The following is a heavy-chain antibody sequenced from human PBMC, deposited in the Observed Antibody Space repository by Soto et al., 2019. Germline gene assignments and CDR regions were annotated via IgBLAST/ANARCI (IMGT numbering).Heavy chain of an antibody. J-gene: IGHJ4*02. V-gene: IGHV1-2*02. CDR3: ARSSFRGYFDL. D-gene: IGHD3-16*01. CDR2: INPHSGDT. CDR1: GYSLTGYY. Sequence: QVQLVQSGAEMKKPGASVRVSCKASGYSLTGYYLNWVRQAPGQGLEWMGWINPHSGDTNYEQKFQGRVTMTRDTSISTAYMELSRRRSDDTAAYYCARSSFRGYFDLWGQGALVTVSS.